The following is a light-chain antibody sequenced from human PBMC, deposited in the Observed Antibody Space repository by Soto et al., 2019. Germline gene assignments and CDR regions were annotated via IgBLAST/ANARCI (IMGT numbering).Light chain of an antibody. CDR1: QTVSGNY. J-gene: IGKJ1*01. V-gene: IGKV3-20*01. CDR3: RQYGASRA. CDR2: GAS. Sequence: ESVLTQSPGTLSLSPGEGATLSCRASQTVSGNYLAWYQQKPGQAPRLLIYGASNRAPGIPDRFSGSGSGTDLTLSISRLEPDDFAVYFCRQYGASRAFGQGTKVEIQ.